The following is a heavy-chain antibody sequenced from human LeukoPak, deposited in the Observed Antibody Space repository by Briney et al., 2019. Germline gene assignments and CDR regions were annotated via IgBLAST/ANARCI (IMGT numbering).Heavy chain of an antibody. D-gene: IGHD1-26*01. CDR2: INHSGRT. J-gene: IGHJ4*02. V-gene: IGHV4-34*01. CDR3: ALDPCGSIKCPLRY. Sequence: PSETLSLTCAVFGGSLSGSYCNWIRQTPGKGLEWIGEINHSGRTNYNSSLKSRVTISVHTSKSQCSLKLISVTAADTSVYYCALDPCGSIKCPLRYWGEGTQVTVSS. CDR1: GGSLSGSY.